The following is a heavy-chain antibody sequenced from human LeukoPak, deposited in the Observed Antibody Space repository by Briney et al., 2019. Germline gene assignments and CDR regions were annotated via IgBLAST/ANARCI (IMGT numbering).Heavy chain of an antibody. CDR2: ISDSGGRT. D-gene: IGHD3-22*01. CDR1: GITLSNYG. V-gene: IGHV3-23*01. J-gene: IGHJ4*02. Sequence: GGSLRLSCTVSGITLSNYGMSWVRQAPGKGLGWVAGISDSGGRTNYADSVKGRFTISRDNPKNTLYLQMNSLRAENTAVYFCAKRGVVIRVILVGFHKEAYYFDSWGQGALVTVSS. CDR3: AKRGVVIRVILVGFHKEAYYFDS.